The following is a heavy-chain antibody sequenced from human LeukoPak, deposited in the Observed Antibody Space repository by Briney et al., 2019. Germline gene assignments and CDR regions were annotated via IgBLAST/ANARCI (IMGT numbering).Heavy chain of an antibody. CDR3: ARLAFRVMGGGASMAFDI. CDR2: ISSSGSNI. D-gene: IGHD1-26*01. V-gene: IGHV3-48*03. J-gene: IGHJ3*02. Sequence: GGSLRLSCAASGFTFSSYEMNWVRQAPGKGLEWVSYISSSGSNIKYADSVKGRFTISRDNAKNSLYLQMNSLRAEDTAVYYCARLAFRVMGGGASMAFDIWAKGQWSPSLQ. CDR1: GFTFSSYE.